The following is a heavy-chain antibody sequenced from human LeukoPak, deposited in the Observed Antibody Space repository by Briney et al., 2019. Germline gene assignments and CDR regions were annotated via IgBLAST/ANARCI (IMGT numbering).Heavy chain of an antibody. CDR3: ARASRGSTPLFDY. J-gene: IGHJ4*02. D-gene: IGHD3-10*01. Sequence: PGGSLRLSCAASGFTFSTYSMNWVRQAPGKGLEWVSYISSSSTIYYADSVKGRFTISRDNAKNSLYLQMNSLRAEDTAVYYCARASRGSTPLFDYWGQGTLVTVSS. CDR2: ISSSSTI. V-gene: IGHV3-48*01. CDR1: GFTFSTYS.